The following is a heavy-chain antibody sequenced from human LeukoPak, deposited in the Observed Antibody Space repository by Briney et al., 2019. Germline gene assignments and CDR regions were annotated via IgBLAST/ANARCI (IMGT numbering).Heavy chain of an antibody. CDR2: IYYSGST. J-gene: IGHJ4*02. D-gene: IGHD6-19*01. Sequence: ASETLSLTCTGSGGSISSYYWSWIRQPPGKGLEWIGYIYYSGSTNYNPSLKSRVTISVDTSKNQFSLKLSSVTAADTAVYYCARTADSGWFDYWGQGTLVTVSS. V-gene: IGHV4-59*08. CDR3: ARTADSGWFDY. CDR1: GGSISSYY.